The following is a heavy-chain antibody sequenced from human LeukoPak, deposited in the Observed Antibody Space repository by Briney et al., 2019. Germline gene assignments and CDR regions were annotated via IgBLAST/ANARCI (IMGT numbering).Heavy chain of an antibody. CDR2: IYYSGST. V-gene: IGHV4-39*07. CDR1: GGSINSYY. CDR3: ARIWFGEYMGVSFDY. J-gene: IGHJ4*02. Sequence: SETLSLTCTVSGGSINSYYWTWIRQPPGKGLEWIGSIYYSGSTYYNPSLKSRVTISVDTSKNQFSLKLSSVTAADTAVYYCARIWFGEYMGVSFDYWGQGTLVTVSS. D-gene: IGHD3-10*01.